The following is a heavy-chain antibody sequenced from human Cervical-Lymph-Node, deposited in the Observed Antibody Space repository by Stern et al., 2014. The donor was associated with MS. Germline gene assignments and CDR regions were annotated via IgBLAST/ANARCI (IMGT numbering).Heavy chain of an antibody. CDR1: GFTFSSYA. V-gene: IGHV3-23*01. J-gene: IGHJ4*02. CDR3: AKVYGSGPFDY. CDR2: ISGSDGNS. D-gene: IGHD6-19*01. Sequence: VHLLESGGTLVQPGGSLRLSCAASGFTFSSYAMSWVRPAPGKGLEWFSFISGSDGNSFYADSVKGRFTISRDNSKNTLFLQMNSLRAEDTAVYYCAKVYGSGPFDYWGQGTLVTVSS.